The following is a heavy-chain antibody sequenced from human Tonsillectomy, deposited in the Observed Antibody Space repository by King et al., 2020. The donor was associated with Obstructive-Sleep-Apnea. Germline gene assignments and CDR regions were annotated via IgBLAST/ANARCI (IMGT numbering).Heavy chain of an antibody. CDR1: GFTFSSYA. CDR3: ARDRERWHKKDLIFDY. CDR2: ISYDCSNK. J-gene: IGHJ4*02. D-gene: IGHD5-24*01. V-gene: IGHV3-30*04. Sequence: VQLVESGGGVVQPGRSLRLSCAASGFTFSSYAMHWVRQAPGKGLEWGAVISYDCSNKYYADSVKGRFTISRDNSKNTLYLQMNSLRAEDTAVYYCARDRERWHKKDLIFDYWGQGTLVTVSS.